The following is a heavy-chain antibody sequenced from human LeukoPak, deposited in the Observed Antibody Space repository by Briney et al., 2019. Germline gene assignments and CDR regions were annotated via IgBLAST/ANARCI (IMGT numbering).Heavy chain of an antibody. V-gene: IGHV4-39*07. Sequence: SETLSLTCAVSGGSISSSSYYWGWIRQPPGKGLEWIGSIYYSGSTYYNPSLKSRVTISVDTSKNQFSLKLSSVTAADTAVYYCARGGDYYDSSGPYYFDYWGQGTLVTVSS. CDR1: GGSISSSSYY. CDR2: IYYSGST. CDR3: ARGGDYYDSSGPYYFDY. D-gene: IGHD3-22*01. J-gene: IGHJ4*02.